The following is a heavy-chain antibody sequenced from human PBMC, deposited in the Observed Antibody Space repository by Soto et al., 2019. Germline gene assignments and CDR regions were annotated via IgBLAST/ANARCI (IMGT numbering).Heavy chain of an antibody. CDR2: VYYSGST. J-gene: IGHJ6*03. V-gene: IGHV4-39*01. D-gene: IGHD3-3*01. CDR1: GGSISSSSNY. CDR3: ARRKGLIPPYLEVYMDV. Sequence: PSETLSLTCSVSGGSISSSSNYWAWIRQPPGKGLEWIGSVYYSGSTYYNPSLESRVTISVDTSKNQFSLKLSSVTAADTGVYYGARRKGLIPPYLEVYMDVWDKGTTVT.